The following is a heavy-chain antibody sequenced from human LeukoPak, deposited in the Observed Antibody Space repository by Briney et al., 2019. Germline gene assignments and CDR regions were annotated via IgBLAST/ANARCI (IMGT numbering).Heavy chain of an antibody. CDR2: IKSKTDGGTT. CDR3: TTDTYSGSSHGGY. J-gene: IGHJ4*02. D-gene: IGHD1-26*01. CDR1: GFTFSNAW. Sequence: GGSLRLSCAASGFTFSNAWMSWVRQAPGKGLEWVGRIKSKTDGGTTDYAAPVKGRFTISRDDSKNTLYLQMNSLKTEHTAVYYCTTDTYSGSSHGGYWGQGTLVTVSS. V-gene: IGHV3-15*01.